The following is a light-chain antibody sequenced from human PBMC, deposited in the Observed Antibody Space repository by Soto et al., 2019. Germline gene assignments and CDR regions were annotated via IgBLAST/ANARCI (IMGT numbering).Light chain of an antibody. Sequence: QSALTQPASGSGSPGQSITISCTGTSSDVGSYNLVSWYQQHPGKAPKLMIYEGSKRPSGVSNRFSVSKSGNTASLTISGLQAEDEADYYCSSYAGSSTSVFGTGTKVTVL. V-gene: IGLV2-23*01. CDR1: SSDVGSYNL. CDR3: SSYAGSSTSV. CDR2: EGS. J-gene: IGLJ1*01.